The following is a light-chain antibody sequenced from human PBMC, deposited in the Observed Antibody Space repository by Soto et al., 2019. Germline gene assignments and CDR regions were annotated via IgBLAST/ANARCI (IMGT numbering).Light chain of an antibody. CDR2: EVS. Sequence: QSVLTQPASVSGSPGQSITISCPGNSSDVGSYNLVSWYQQHPGKAPKLMIYEVSKRPSGVSNRFSGSKSGNTASLTISGLQAEDEADYYCCSYAGSSTFAYVFGTGTRSP. V-gene: IGLV2-23*02. J-gene: IGLJ1*01. CDR3: CSYAGSSTFAYV. CDR1: SSDVGSYNL.